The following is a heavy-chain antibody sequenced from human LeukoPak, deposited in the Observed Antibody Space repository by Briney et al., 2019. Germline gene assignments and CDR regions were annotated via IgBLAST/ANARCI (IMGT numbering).Heavy chain of an antibody. V-gene: IGHV4-59*12. J-gene: IGHJ4*02. D-gene: IGHD3-22*01. CDR2: IYYSGST. CDR3: ARASTYYYDSSGTFDY. Sequence: PSETLSLTCAVYGGSFSGYYWSWIRQPPGKGLEWIGYIYYSGSTYYNPSLKSRVTISVDTSKNQFSLKLSSVTAADTAVYYCARASTYYYDSSGTFDYGGQGTLVTVSS. CDR1: GGSFSGYY.